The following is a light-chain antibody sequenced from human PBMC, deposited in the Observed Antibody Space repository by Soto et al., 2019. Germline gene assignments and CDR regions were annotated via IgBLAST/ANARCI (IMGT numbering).Light chain of an antibody. J-gene: IGKJ1*01. Sequence: EILLTQSPGTLSLSPGERSTLSCRAIQSVINSYLAWYQHKAGQAPRLLIYGASSRATGIPDKFSGSGSGTDFTLTISRLEPEDFAVYYCQQYGISTWTFGQRTKVEIK. CDR3: QQYGISTWT. CDR2: GAS. CDR1: QSVINSY. V-gene: IGKV3-20*01.